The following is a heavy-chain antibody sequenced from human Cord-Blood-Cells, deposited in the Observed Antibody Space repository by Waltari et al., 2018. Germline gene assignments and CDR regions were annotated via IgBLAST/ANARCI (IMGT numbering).Heavy chain of an antibody. CDR1: GFTFSSYG. CDR3: AKDFRDFWSGYLDY. Sequence: QVQLVESGGGVVQPGRSLRLPCAASGFTFSSYGLHWVRQAPGKGLEWVAVISYDGSNKYYADSVKGRFTISRDNSKNTLYLQMNSLRAEDTAVYYCAKDFRDFWSGYLDYWGQGTLVTVSS. V-gene: IGHV3-30*18. CDR2: ISYDGSNK. D-gene: IGHD3-3*01. J-gene: IGHJ4*02.